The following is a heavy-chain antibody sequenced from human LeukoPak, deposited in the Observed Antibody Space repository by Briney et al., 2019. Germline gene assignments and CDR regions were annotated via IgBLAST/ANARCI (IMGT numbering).Heavy chain of an antibody. D-gene: IGHD6-19*01. CDR3: ARDLEAVAAGGY. CDR2: INPNSGGT. V-gene: IGHV1-2*02. Sequence: ASVKVSCKASGYTFTGYYMHWVRQAPGQGLEWMGWINPNSGGTNYAQKFQGRVTMTRDTSISTAYMELSRLRSGDTAVYYCARDLEAVAAGGYWGQGTLVTVSS. CDR1: GYTFTGYY. J-gene: IGHJ4*02.